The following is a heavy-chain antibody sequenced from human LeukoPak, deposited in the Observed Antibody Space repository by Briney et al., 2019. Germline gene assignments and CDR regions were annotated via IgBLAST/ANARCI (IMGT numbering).Heavy chain of an antibody. V-gene: IGHV4-34*01. CDR2: INHSGST. J-gene: IGHJ4*02. D-gene: IGHD6-6*01. CDR3: ARLYSSSFFDY. Sequence: PGGSLRLSCAASGFTFSSYAMSWVRQPPGKGLEWIGEINHSGSTNYNPSLKSRVTISVDTSKNQFSLKLSSVTAADTAVYYCARLYSSSFFDYWGQGTLVTVSS. CDR1: GFTFSSYA.